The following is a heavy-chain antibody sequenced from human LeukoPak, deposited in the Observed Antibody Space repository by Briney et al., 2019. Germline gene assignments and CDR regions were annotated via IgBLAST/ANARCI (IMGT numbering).Heavy chain of an antibody. J-gene: IGHJ4*02. D-gene: IGHD3-10*01. CDR1: GGSISSYY. Sequence: SETLSLTCTVSGGSISSYYWSWIRQPPGKGLEWIGYIYYSGSTNYNPSLKSRVTISVDTSKNQFSLKLSSVTAADTAVYYCARQTSYYYGSGSYERRDYFDYWGQGTLVTVSS. CDR2: IYYSGST. V-gene: IGHV4-59*08. CDR3: ARQTSYYYGSGSYERRDYFDY.